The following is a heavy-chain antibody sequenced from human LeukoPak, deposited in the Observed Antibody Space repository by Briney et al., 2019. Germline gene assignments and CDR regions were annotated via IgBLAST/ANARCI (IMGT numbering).Heavy chain of an antibody. CDR2: IHPDSSDK. J-gene: IGHJ4*02. Sequence: PGGSLRLSCAASGFTFDDYAMHWVRQAPGKGLEWVANIHPDSSDKFYVDSMGGRFTISRDNTKNSLYLQIDNARLDDTGLYYCTRLPRETAGDYWGQGVPVIVSS. CDR3: TRLPRETAGDY. D-gene: IGHD1-14*01. CDR1: GFTFDDYA. V-gene: IGHV3-7*03.